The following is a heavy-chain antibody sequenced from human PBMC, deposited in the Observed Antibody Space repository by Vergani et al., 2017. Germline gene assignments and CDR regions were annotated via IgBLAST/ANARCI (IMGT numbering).Heavy chain of an antibody. CDR2: IIPIFGTA. J-gene: IGHJ6*02. CDR1: GGPFSRYA. Sequence: VQLVQSGAEVKKPGSSVKVSCKASGGPFSRYAISWVRQAPGQGLEWMGGIIPIFGTANYAQKFQGRVTLTADESTSTAYMELSSRRSEDTAVYYCANLYGSGSYRYYYGMDVWGQGTTVTVSS. CDR3: ANLYGSGSYRYYYGMDV. D-gene: IGHD3-10*01. V-gene: IGHV1-69*12.